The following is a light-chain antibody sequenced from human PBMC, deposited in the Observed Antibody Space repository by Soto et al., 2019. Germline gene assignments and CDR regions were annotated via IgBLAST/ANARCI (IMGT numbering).Light chain of an antibody. CDR1: DVINSY. Sequence: DIEMTQSPSSLSASLGDRVTITCRASDVINSYLAWYQQRPGKAPILLIHTSSTLQSGVPSRFSGCGSGTDFTLTISNLQPEDVATYYCQKYDSAPWAFGQGTKVEI. J-gene: IGKJ1*01. V-gene: IGKV1-27*01. CDR2: TSS. CDR3: QKYDSAPWA.